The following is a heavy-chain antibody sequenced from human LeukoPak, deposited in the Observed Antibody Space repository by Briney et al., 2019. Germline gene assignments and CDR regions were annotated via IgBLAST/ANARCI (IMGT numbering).Heavy chain of an antibody. Sequence: SETLSLTCTVSGGSISSGGYYWSWIRQPPGKGLEWIGYIYHSGSTYYNPSLKSRVTISVDRSKNQFSLKLSSVTAADTAVYYCATGYSSSWYEGDLFDYWGQGTLVTVSS. CDR2: IYHSGST. D-gene: IGHD6-13*01. V-gene: IGHV4-30-2*01. J-gene: IGHJ4*02. CDR1: GGSISSGGYY. CDR3: ATGYSSSWYEGDLFDY.